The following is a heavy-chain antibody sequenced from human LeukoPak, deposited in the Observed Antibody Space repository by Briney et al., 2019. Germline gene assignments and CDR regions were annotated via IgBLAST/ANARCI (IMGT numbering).Heavy chain of an antibody. D-gene: IGHD1-26*01. J-gene: IGHJ3*01. CDR1: GYSFTSYC. CDR3: GMSGDRVPLQDDVFDV. V-gene: IGHV5-51*01. Sequence: NLGESLKISCKVSGYSFTSYCIGWARQMPGKGLEWMGIIYPGDSGPTYSPSFQGQVTISVDKSINTAYLQWSSLQASDTAMYYCGMSGDRVPLQDDVFDVWGQGTMVTVST. CDR2: IYPGDSGP.